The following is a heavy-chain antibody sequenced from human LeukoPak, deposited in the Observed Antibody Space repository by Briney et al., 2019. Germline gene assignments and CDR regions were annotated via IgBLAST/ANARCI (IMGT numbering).Heavy chain of an antibody. V-gene: IGHV1-3*04. CDR1: GYTFTSYL. CDR3: ARDNYYFGY. CDR2: INTGSGER. J-gene: IGHJ4*02. Sequence: GASVKVSCKASGYTFTSYLIRWVRQAPGQGLEWMGWINTGSGERKYLQKFQDRVTITRDTSASTAFMELSSLRSEDTALYYCARDNYYFGYWGQGTLVTVSS.